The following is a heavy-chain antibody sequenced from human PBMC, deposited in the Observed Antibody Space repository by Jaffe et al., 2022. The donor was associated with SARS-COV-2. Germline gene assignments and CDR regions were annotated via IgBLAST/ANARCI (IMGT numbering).Heavy chain of an antibody. CDR3: VREYSAYDMSFGY. Sequence: QVQLVESGGDLVKPGGSLRLSCAASGFMFSDYYMGWIRQAPGKGLEWISYISGDGTGTYYADSVKGRFTISRDNAKKSLYLQMNSLRAEDTALYYCVREYSAYDMSFGYWGRGSLVTVSS. CDR2: ISGDGTGT. D-gene: IGHD5-12*01. V-gene: IGHV3-11*01. J-gene: IGHJ4*01. CDR1: GFMFSDYY.